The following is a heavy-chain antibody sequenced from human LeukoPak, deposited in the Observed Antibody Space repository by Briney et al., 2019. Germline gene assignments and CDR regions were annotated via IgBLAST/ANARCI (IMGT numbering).Heavy chain of an antibody. J-gene: IGHJ6*04. CDR2: ISAYNGNT. D-gene: IGHD4-17*01. CDR1: GYTFTSYG. Sequence: ASVKVSCKASGYTFTSYGISWVRQAPGQGLEWMGWISAYNGNTNYAQKLQGRVTMTIDTSTSTAYMELRSLRSDDTAVYYCARDYGEIDYYYYYGMDVWGKGTTVTVSS. CDR3: ARDYGEIDYYYYYGMDV. V-gene: IGHV1-18*04.